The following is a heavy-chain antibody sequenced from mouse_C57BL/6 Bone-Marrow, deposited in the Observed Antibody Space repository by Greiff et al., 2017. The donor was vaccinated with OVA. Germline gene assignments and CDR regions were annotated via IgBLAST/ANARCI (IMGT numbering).Heavy chain of an antibody. CDR1: GYTFTSYW. D-gene: IGHD1-1*01. J-gene: IGHJ4*01. CDR2: IHPNSGST. CDR3: ARLWVDLYAMDY. V-gene: IGHV1-64*01. Sequence: QVHVKQSGAELVKPGASVKLSCKASGYTFTSYWMHWVKQRPGQGLEWIGMIHPNSGSTNYNEKFKSKATLTVDKSSSTAYMQLSSLTSEDSAVYYCARLWVDLYAMDYWGQGTSVTVSS.